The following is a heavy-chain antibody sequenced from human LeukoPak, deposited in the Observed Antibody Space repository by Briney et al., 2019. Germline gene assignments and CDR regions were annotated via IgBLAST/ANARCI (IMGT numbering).Heavy chain of an antibody. V-gene: IGHV4-59*01. CDR3: ARGRSDRKYYFDY. Sequence: SETLSLTCTVSGGSISSNYWSWIRQPPGMGLEWIGFIYYSGSTNYNPSLKSRVTISVDTSKNQFSLKLSSVTAADTAVYYCARGRSDRKYYFDYWGQGTLVTVSS. J-gene: IGHJ4*02. CDR2: IYYSGST. D-gene: IGHD3-3*01. CDR1: GGSISSNY.